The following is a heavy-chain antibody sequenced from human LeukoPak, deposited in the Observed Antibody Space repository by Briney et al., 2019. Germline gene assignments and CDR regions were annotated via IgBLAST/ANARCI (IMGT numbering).Heavy chain of an antibody. V-gene: IGHV1-18*01. J-gene: IGHJ4*02. CDR3: TRGGVDGNLLDF. Sequence: GASVKVSCKASGYTFTSYGISWVRQAPGQGLEWMGWVNPNSGDTTYAQSLQGRVTMTTDASTSTAYMELRSLGSDDTAVYYCTRGGVDGNLLDFWGQGTLVTVSS. CDR1: GYTFTSYG. D-gene: IGHD3-10*01. CDR2: VNPNSGDT.